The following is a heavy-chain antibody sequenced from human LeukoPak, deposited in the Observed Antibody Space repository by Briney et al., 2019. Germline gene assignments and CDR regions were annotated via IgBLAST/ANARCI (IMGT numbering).Heavy chain of an antibody. V-gene: IGHV1-46*01. Sequence: ASVKVSCKASGYTFTSYHMHWVRQAPGQGLEWMGIINPSGGRTSNAQKFQGRVTMTRDTSTSTDYMELSSLRSEDTAVYYCARDSGSYTLGGYWGQGTLVTVSS. J-gene: IGHJ4*02. D-gene: IGHD1-26*01. CDR3: ARDSGSYTLGGY. CDR2: INPSGGRT. CDR1: GYTFTSYH.